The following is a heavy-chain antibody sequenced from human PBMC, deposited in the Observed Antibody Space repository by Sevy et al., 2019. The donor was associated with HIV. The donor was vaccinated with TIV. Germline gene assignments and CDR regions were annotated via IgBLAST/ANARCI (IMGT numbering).Heavy chain of an antibody. V-gene: IGHV3-49*04. CDR3: TRPLYGPGSYPPYL. J-gene: IGHJ4*02. CDR2: IRGKPYGGTT. CDR1: GTTFGDYA. D-gene: IGHD3-10*01. Sequence: GGSLRLSCTPSGTTFGDYAVTWVRQAPGKGLEWVGLIRGKPYGGTTEYAAAVKDRFIISRDDSNTIAYLQMNSLKTEDTAVYYCTRPLYGPGSYPPYLWGQGTLVTVSS.